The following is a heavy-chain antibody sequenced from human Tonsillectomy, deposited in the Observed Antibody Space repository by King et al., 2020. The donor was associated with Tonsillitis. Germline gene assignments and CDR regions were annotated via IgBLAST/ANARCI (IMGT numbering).Heavy chain of an antibody. D-gene: IGHD3-16*01. V-gene: IGHV3-23*04. CDR1: GFTFSTYA. CDR2: ISGGVGST. CDR3: ATEAFEGVMQGFYY. Sequence: EVQLVESGGGLVQPGGSLRLSCAASGFTFSTYAMSGVRQAPGKGLEWVSAISGGVGSTYYADSVKGRFTISRDNSRNTLYLQMNSLRAEDTALYYCATEAFEGVMQGFYYWGQGTLVSVSS. J-gene: IGHJ4*02.